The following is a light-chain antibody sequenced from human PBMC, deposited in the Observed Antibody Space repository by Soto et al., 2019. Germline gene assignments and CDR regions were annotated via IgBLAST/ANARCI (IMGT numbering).Light chain of an antibody. J-gene: IGKJ1*01. V-gene: IGKV3-20*01. Sequence: EIVLTQSPGTLSLSPGERATISCRASQSVSSSYLAWYQQKPGQAPRLLIYGASSRAPGIPDRFSGSGSGTDFTFTISRLEPEDFAVYYCQQYGSSRTFGQGTKV. CDR2: GAS. CDR3: QQYGSSRT. CDR1: QSVSSSY.